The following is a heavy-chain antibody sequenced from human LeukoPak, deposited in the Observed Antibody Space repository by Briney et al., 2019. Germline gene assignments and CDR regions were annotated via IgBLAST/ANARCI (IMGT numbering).Heavy chain of an antibody. Sequence: GGSLRLSCAASGFTFSSYWMSWVRQAPGKGLGWVANIKQDGSEKYYVDSVKGRFTISRDNAKNSLYLQMNSLRAEDTAVYYCARRGYCSSTSCYSFDYWGQGTLVTVSS. V-gene: IGHV3-7*01. D-gene: IGHD2-2*01. J-gene: IGHJ4*02. CDR1: GFTFSSYW. CDR3: ARRGYCSSTSCYSFDY. CDR2: IKQDGSEK.